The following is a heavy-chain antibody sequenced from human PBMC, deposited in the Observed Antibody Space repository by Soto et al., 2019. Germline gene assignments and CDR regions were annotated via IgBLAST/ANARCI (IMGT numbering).Heavy chain of an antibody. J-gene: IGHJ5*02. D-gene: IGHD2-21*01. Sequence: QVQLQESGPGLVKPSETLSLTCTVSGGSISSGDYYWTWIRQPPGKGLEWLGYIYYDGTTYYNPSLKSRLTMSIDTSKNQFSLKLNSLTAADTAVYYCARDHRWLSRGPNNWFDPWGQGTLVTVSS. V-gene: IGHV4-30-4*08. CDR2: IYYDGTT. CDR3: ARDHRWLSRGPNNWFDP. CDR1: GGSISSGDYY.